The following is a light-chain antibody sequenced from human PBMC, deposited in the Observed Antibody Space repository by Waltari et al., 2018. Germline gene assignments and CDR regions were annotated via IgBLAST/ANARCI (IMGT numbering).Light chain of an antibody. CDR1: QGVGKY. CDR2: HAS. CDR3: QKYDFLPAT. J-gene: IGKJ1*01. Sequence: EIVLTQSPGTLSLSPGARATLSCRASQGVGKYLAWYQQRPGQAPRLLLYHASIRATGIPDRFSVSGSVTDFSLTISRLEPEDFAVYYCQKYDFLPATFGQGTTVEIK. V-gene: IGKV3-20*01.